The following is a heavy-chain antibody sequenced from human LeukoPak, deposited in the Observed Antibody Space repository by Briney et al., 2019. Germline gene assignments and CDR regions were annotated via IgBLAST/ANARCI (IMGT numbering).Heavy chain of an antibody. CDR3: ATQGEYSSSSTPSNWFDP. V-gene: IGHV1-69*01. J-gene: IGHJ5*02. CDR2: IIPIFGTA. Sequence: GSSVKVSCKSSGGTFSSYAISWVRQAPGQGLEWVGGIIPIFGTANYAQKFQGRVTITADESTSTAYMELSSLRSEDTAVYYCATQGEYSSSSTPSNWFDPWGQGTLVTVSS. D-gene: IGHD6-6*01. CDR1: GGTFSSYA.